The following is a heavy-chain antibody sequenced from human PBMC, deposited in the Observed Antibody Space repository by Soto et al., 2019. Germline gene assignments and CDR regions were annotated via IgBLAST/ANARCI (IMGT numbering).Heavy chain of an antibody. CDR2: LSSSSSYI. CDR3: AGGGIMYGDYRSMDV. D-gene: IGHD4-17*01. CDR1: GFTFSSYN. Sequence: VPLVESGGGLVKPGGSLRLSCAASGFTFSSYNMNWVRQAPGKGLEWVSSLSSSSSYIYYADSVKGRFTISRDNAKNSLYLQMNSLRAEDTAVYYCAGGGIMYGDYRSMDVWGKGTTVTVSS. V-gene: IGHV3-21*01. J-gene: IGHJ6*03.